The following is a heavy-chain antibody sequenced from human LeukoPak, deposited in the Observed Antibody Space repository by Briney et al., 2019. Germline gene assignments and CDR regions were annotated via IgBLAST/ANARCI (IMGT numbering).Heavy chain of an antibody. J-gene: IGHJ4*02. Sequence: SVKVSCKASGGTFSSYAISWVRQAPGQGLEWMGGIIPILGTANYAQKFQGRVTITADESTTTAYMELNSLRSEDTAVYYCALEFRTLYAVFDYWGQGTLVTVSS. V-gene: IGHV1-69*13. CDR3: ALEFRTLYAVFDY. CDR2: IIPILGTA. D-gene: IGHD2-2*01. CDR1: GGTFSSYA.